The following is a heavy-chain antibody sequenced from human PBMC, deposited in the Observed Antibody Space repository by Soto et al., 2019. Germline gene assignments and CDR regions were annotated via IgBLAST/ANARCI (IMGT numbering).Heavy chain of an antibody. J-gene: IGHJ4*02. CDR2: IIPILGIA. CDR1: GGTFSSYT. V-gene: IGHV1-69*02. Sequence: QVQLVQSGAEVKKPGSSVKVSCKASGGTFSSYTISWVRQAPGQGLEWMGKIIPILGIANYAQKFQGRVTVTADKSASAAYLELSSLRSEDAAVYYCIFLTPGDFWGQGTRVTVSS. D-gene: IGHD3-9*01. CDR3: IFLTPGDF.